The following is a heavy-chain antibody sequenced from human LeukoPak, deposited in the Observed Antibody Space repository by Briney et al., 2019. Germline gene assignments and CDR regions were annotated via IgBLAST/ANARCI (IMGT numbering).Heavy chain of an antibody. Sequence: GGSLRLSCAASGFTFSNAWMNWVRQAPGKGLEWVGRIKSTTDGGTTDYAAPVKGRFTISREDSESTLFLQMNSPKIEDTAVYYCTTSSYSSGLHYYYYYYMDVWGKGTTVTVSS. V-gene: IGHV3-15*01. D-gene: IGHD6-19*01. CDR3: TTSSYSSGLHYYYYYYMDV. J-gene: IGHJ6*03. CDR2: IKSTTDGGTT. CDR1: GFTFSNAW.